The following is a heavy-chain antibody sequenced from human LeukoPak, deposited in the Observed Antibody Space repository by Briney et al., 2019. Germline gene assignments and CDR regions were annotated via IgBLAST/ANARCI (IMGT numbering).Heavy chain of an antibody. CDR1: GFTFSSYA. CDR3: VLMSVSWYGGFDY. D-gene: IGHD6-13*01. J-gene: IGHJ4*02. Sequence: GRSLRLSCAASGFTFSSYATHWVRQAPGKGLEWVAVISYDGSNKYYADSVKGRFTISRDNSKNTLYLQMNSLRAEDTAVYYCVLMSVSWYGGFDYWGQGTLVTVSS. CDR2: ISYDGSNK. V-gene: IGHV3-30*01.